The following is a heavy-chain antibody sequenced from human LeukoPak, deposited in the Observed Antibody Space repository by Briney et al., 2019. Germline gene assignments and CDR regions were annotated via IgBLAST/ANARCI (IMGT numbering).Heavy chain of an antibody. CDR1: GYTFSTFW. D-gene: IGHD6-25*01. CDR2: IYPRDSDT. Sequence: GESLQISCKASGYTFSTFWIGWVRQMPGKGLEWMGIIYPRDSDTRYSPSFQGLVTISADKSISTAYLQWSSLKASDTAIYCCARLAAGRYYIDYWGQGNLVTVSS. J-gene: IGHJ4*02. CDR3: ARLAAGRYYIDY. V-gene: IGHV5-51*01.